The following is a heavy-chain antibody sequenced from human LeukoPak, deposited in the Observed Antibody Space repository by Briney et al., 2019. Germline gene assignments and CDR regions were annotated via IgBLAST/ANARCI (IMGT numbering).Heavy chain of an antibody. V-gene: IGHV1-2*02. D-gene: IGHD3-3*01. J-gene: IGHJ5*02. CDR2: INPNSGGT. CDR1: GYTFTGYY. CDR3: ARDFTIFGVVIGNWFDP. Sequence: ASVKVSCKDSGYTFTGYYMHWVRQAPGQGLEWMGWINPNSGGTNYAQKFQGRVTMTRDTSISTAYIELSRLRSDDTAVYYCARDFTIFGVVIGNWFDPWGQGTLVTVSS.